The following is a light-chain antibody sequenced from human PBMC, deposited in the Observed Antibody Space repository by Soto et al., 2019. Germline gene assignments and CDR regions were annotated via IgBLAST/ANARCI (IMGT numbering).Light chain of an antibody. V-gene: IGKV3-15*01. CDR1: QSVTSN. Sequence: EIVMTQSPATLSVSPGERATLSCRASQSVTSNLAWYQRKPGQAPRLLIYGASTRATGIPARFSGSGSGTDVTLTISSLQSEDFAVYYCQQYDNWWTFGQGTRVEIK. J-gene: IGKJ1*01. CDR2: GAS. CDR3: QQYDNWWT.